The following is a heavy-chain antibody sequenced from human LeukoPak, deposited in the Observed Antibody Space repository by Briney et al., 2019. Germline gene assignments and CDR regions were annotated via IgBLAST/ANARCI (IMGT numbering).Heavy chain of an antibody. J-gene: IGHJ6*02. Sequence: GGSLRLSCAASGFTFSSYWMSWVRQAPGKGLEWVANIKQDGSEEYYVDSVKGRFTISRDNAKNSLYLQMNSLRAEDTAVYYCARDSYSSGWYGHNYYYYGMDVWGQGTTVTVSS. V-gene: IGHV3-7*01. CDR3: ARDSYSSGWYGHNYYYYGMDV. CDR1: GFTFSSYW. D-gene: IGHD6-19*01. CDR2: IKQDGSEE.